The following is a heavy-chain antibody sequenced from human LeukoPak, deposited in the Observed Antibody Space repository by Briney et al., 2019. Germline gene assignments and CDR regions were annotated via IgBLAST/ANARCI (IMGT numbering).Heavy chain of an antibody. CDR1: GFSISSGYF. V-gene: IGHV4-38-2*01. Sequence: SETLSLTCAVSGFSISSGYFWAWIRQSPGKGLEWIGSIFHSGITYYNQSLKSRITISVDTSKNQFSLRLSSATAADTAVYYCARRISTRRGETCSSTSCYFDYWGQGTLVTVSS. J-gene: IGHJ4*02. CDR3: ARRISTRRGETCSSTSCYFDY. CDR2: IFHSGIT. D-gene: IGHD2-2*01.